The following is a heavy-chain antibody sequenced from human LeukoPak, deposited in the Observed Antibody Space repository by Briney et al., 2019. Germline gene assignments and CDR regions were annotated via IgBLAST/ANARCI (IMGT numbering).Heavy chain of an antibody. D-gene: IGHD3-3*01. CDR1: GFTFSSYG. Sequence: GGSLRLSCAASGFTFSSYGMHWVRQAPGKGLEWVAVISYDGSNKYYADSVKGRFTISRDNSKNTLYLQMNSLRAEDTAVYYCAKGGYDLTGDWGQGTLVTVSS. CDR2: ISYDGSNK. J-gene: IGHJ4*02. V-gene: IGHV3-30*18. CDR3: AKGGYDLTGD.